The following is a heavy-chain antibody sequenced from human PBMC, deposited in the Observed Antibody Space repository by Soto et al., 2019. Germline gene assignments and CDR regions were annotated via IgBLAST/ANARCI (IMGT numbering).Heavy chain of an antibody. CDR3: ARDRGRDGYNWHAFDI. CDR1: GGTFSSYA. D-gene: IGHD5-12*01. J-gene: IGHJ3*02. V-gene: IGHV1-69*13. CDR2: IIPIFGTA. Sequence: SVKVSCNASGGTFSSYAISWVRHAPGQGLEWMGGIIPIFGTANYAQKFQGRVTITADESTSTAYMELSSLRSEDTAVYYRARDRGRDGYNWHAFDIWGQGTMVTVSS.